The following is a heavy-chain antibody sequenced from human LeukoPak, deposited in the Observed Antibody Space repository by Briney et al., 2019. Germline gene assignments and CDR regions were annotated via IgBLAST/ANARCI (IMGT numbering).Heavy chain of an antibody. Sequence: PGGSLRLSCAASGFTVSSNYMSWVRQAPGKGLEWVSVIYSGGSTYYADPVKGRFTISRHNSKNTLYLQMNSLRAEDTAVYYCARDKSYGYDYYYGMDVWGQGTTVTVSS. CDR3: ARDKSYGYDYYYGMDV. V-gene: IGHV3-53*04. CDR1: GFTVSSNY. D-gene: IGHD5-18*01. J-gene: IGHJ6*02. CDR2: IYSGGST.